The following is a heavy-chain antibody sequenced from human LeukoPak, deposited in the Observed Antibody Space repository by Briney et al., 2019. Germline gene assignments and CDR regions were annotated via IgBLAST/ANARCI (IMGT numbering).Heavy chain of an antibody. D-gene: IGHD3-10*01. CDR3: ARLRGLIDH. CDR2: INSDSTTV. J-gene: IGHJ4*02. V-gene: IGHV3-11*01. Sequence: GGSLRLSCAASGFIFSDHYMSWIRQAPGKGLEGVAYINSDSTTVYYADSVKGRFTVSRDNAKNSLYLQTNSLGVDDTAVYYCARLRGLIDHWGQGALVTVSS. CDR1: GFIFSDHY.